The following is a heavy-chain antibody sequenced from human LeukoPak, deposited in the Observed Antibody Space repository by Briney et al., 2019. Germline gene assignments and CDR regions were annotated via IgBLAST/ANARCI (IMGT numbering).Heavy chain of an antibody. Sequence: GGSLRLSCAASGFTFSSYGMHWVRQAPGKGLEWVAFIRYDGSNKYYADSVKGRCTISRDNSENTLYLQMNSLRAQDTAMYYCATDSSPAFWGQGNLVTVSS. J-gene: IGHJ4*02. CDR3: ATDSSPAF. V-gene: IGHV3-30*02. D-gene: IGHD6-19*01. CDR1: GFTFSSYG. CDR2: IRYDGSNK.